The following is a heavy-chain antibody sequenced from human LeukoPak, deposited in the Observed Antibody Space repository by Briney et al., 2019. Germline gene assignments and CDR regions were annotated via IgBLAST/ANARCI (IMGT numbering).Heavy chain of an antibody. D-gene: IGHD5-18*01. CDR3: ARNSYSYGYLTGYYFDF. CDR2: INHSGST. V-gene: IGHV4-34*01. CDR1: GGSFSGYY. J-gene: IGHJ4*02. Sequence: RSSETLSLTCAVYGGSFSGYYWSWIRQSPGKGLEWIGEINHSGSTNYNPSLKSRVTVSVDTSKNQFSLSLSSVTAADTAVYYCARNSYSYGYLTGYYFDFWGQGTLVTVSS.